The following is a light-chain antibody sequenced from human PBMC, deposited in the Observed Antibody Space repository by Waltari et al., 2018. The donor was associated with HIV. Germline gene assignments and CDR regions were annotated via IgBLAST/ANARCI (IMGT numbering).Light chain of an antibody. CDR1: QRVRDS. V-gene: IGKV3-11*01. Sequence: EIVLAHSPATLSLSPGESAPLSCRASQRVRDSLAWYQHKPALPPRLPSYDWWTSAAGIPVRWTGRGSGTDFTRTISSLGPEDFATYYWQQSTNWPPGVTFGGGTRVEIK. CDR2: DWW. CDR3: QQSTNWPPGVT. J-gene: IGKJ4*01.